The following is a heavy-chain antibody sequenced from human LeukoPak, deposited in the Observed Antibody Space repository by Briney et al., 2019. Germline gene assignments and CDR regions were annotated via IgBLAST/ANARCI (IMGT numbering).Heavy chain of an antibody. Sequence: GGSLTLTCAASGFTFSSYDLHWVRQAPGKGLEWVAFIRYDGNNKYYADSVKGRFTVSRDNSKKTLYLQMNSLRAEDTAVYYCAKDWVFHYWGQGTLVTVSP. V-gene: IGHV3-30*02. D-gene: IGHD6-13*01. CDR1: GFTFSSYD. J-gene: IGHJ4*02. CDR3: AKDWVFHY. CDR2: IRYDGNNK.